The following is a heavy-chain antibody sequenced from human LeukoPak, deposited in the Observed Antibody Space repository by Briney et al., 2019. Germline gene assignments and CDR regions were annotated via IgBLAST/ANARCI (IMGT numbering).Heavy chain of an antibody. CDR1: GYSISSGYN. Sequence: SETLSLTCTVSGYSISSGYNWGWIRQPPGEGLEWIGSIYHTGSTYYNPSLKSRVTVSVDTSKNQFSLKVTSVTAADTAVYYCARRRGYSYGYFDYWGQGTLVTVSS. J-gene: IGHJ4*02. V-gene: IGHV4-38-2*02. D-gene: IGHD5-18*01. CDR2: IYHTGST. CDR3: ARRRGYSYGYFDY.